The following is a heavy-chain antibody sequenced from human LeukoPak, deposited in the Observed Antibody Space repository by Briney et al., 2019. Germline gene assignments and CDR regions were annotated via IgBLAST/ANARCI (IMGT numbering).Heavy chain of an antibody. Sequence: SETLSLTCTVSGGSISGSSYYWGWIRQPPGKGLEWIGSIYYSGSTYYNPSLKSRVTISVDTSKNQFSLKLNSVTATDTAVYYCARVRWLQPFDYWGQGTLVTVSS. CDR1: GGSISGSSYY. CDR2: IYYSGST. CDR3: ARVRWLQPFDY. V-gene: IGHV4-39*02. J-gene: IGHJ4*02. D-gene: IGHD5-24*01.